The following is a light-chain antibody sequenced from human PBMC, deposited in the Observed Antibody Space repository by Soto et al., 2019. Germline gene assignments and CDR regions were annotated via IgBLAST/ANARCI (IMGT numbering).Light chain of an antibody. J-gene: IGKJ4*01. CDR2: GTS. Sequence: IVLTQSPGTLSLSLGERATLSCRASQTVTTAYLGWYQQKPGQAPRLLLYGTSNRATGVPDRFSGSGSGTDFTLTISRLEPEDFAVYYCQHYGSSPLPFGGGTKVEIK. V-gene: IGKV3-20*01. CDR3: QHYGSSPLP. CDR1: QTVTTAY.